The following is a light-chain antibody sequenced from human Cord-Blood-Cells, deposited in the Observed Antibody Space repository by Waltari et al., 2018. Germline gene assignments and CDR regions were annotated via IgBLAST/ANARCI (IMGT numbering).Light chain of an antibody. V-gene: IGLV2-23*01. CDR1: SRDVGSYNF. CDR3: CSYAGSSTWV. J-gene: IGLJ3*02. CDR2: EGS. Sequence: QSALTQPASVSGFPGQSITISCTGTSRDVGSYNFVSWYQQHPGKAPKLMIYEGSKRPSGVSNRFSGSKSGNTASLTISGLQAEDEADYYCCSYAGSSTWVFGGGTKLTVL.